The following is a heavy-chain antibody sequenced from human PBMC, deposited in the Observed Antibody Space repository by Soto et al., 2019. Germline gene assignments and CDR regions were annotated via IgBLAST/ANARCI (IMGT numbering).Heavy chain of an antibody. CDR1: GGFVSSGSYY. D-gene: IGHD1-1*01. CDR3: ARVEPGTATTVVDAFDI. J-gene: IGHJ3*02. CDR2: MSHSGGT. V-gene: IGHV4-34*01. Sequence: QVQLQQWGAGLLKPSETLSLTCAVYGGFVSSGSYYWSWIRQSRGKGLEWIGEMSHSGGTHFNPSLKSRVSISVDTSKNQFSLKMSSVTAADTALYYCARVEPGTATTVVDAFDIWGPGTMVTVSS.